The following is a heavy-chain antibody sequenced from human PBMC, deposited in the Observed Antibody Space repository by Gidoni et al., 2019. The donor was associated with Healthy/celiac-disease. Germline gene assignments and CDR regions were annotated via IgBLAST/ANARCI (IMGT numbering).Heavy chain of an antibody. CDR2: IWYDGMNK. CDR3: ARDADFGTEPNYYGMDV. V-gene: IGHV3-33*01. CDR1: GITFRSYG. Sequence: QMQLVESGGGVVQPGRYRRLSCAASGITFRSYGMHWVRQAPGKGLEWVAVIWYDGMNKYYADSVKGRFTISRDNSKNTLYLQMNSLRAEDTAVYYCARDADFGTEPNYYGMDVWGQGTTVTVSS. D-gene: IGHD3-10*01. J-gene: IGHJ6*02.